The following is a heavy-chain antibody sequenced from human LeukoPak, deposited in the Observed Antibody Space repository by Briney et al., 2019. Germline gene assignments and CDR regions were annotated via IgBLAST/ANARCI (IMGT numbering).Heavy chain of an antibody. Sequence: GASVKVSCKASGYTFTGYYMHWVRQAPGQGLEWMGWINPNSGGTNYAQKFQGWVTMTRDTSISTAYMELRSLRSDDTAVYYCARALRGVMNYWGQGTLVTVSS. V-gene: IGHV1-2*04. J-gene: IGHJ4*02. D-gene: IGHD3-10*01. CDR1: GYTFTGYY. CDR3: ARALRGVMNY. CDR2: INPNSGGT.